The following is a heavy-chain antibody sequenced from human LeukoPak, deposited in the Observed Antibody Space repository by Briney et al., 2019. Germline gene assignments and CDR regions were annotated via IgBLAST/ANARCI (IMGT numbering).Heavy chain of an antibody. J-gene: IGHJ4*02. CDR1: GYIFTNYN. CDR2: INPTRGST. Sequence: ASVRVSCKASGYIFTNYNIHWVRQAPGQGKEGMGVINPTRGSTSYAQNFHDSVTMITDTSTSTVYMDLNSLRSEDTAMYFCARDASTAGYTFQFWGQGSPVIVSS. CDR3: ARDASTAGYTFQF. D-gene: IGHD5-24*01. V-gene: IGHV1-46*01.